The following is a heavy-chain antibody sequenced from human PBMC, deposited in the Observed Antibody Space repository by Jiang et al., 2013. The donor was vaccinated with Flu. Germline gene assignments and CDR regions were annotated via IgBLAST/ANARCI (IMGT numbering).Heavy chain of an antibody. J-gene: IGHJ4*02. CDR3: ARRRGGSSWYLDY. V-gene: IGHV5-51*01. D-gene: IGHD6-13*01. CDR1: GNSFTSYW. Sequence: SLKISCQGSGNSFTSYWIGWVRQMPGKGLEWMGIIFPGDSDARYSPSFQGQVTISADKSISTAYLQWSSLKASDSAIYYCARRRGGSSWYLDYWGQGTLVTVSS. CDR2: IFPGDSDA.